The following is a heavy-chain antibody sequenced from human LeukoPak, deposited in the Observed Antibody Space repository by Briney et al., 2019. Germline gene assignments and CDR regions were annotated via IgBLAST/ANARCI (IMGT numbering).Heavy chain of an antibody. CDR1: GGSISSYY. Sequence: PSETLSLTCTVSGGSISSYYWSWIRQPPGKGLKWIGYIYYSGSTYYNPSLKSRVTISVDTSKNQFSLKLSSVTAADTAVYYCARGEGIVVVPAAMKFDPWGQGTLVTVSS. CDR2: IYYSGST. D-gene: IGHD2-2*01. J-gene: IGHJ5*02. CDR3: ARGEGIVVVPAAMKFDP. V-gene: IGHV4-59*08.